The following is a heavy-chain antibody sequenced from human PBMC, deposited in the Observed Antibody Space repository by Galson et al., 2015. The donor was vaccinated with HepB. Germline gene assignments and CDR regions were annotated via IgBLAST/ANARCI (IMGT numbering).Heavy chain of an antibody. D-gene: IGHD1-1*01. V-gene: IGHV4-59*08. CDR2: IYYSGST. J-gene: IGHJ4*02. CDR3: ARLWKEYYFDY. Sequence: QVQLQESGPGLVKPSETLSLTCTVSGGSISSYYWSWIRQPPGKGLEWIGYIYYSGSTNYNPSLKSRVTISVDTSKNQFSLKLSSVTAADTAVYYCARLWKEYYFDYWGQGTLVTVSS. CDR1: GGSISSYY.